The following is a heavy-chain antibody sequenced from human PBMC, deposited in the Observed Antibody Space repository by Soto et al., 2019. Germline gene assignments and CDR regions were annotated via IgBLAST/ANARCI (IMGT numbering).Heavy chain of an antibody. V-gene: IGHV4-34*01. CDR3: ARGFGYGDYFQH. J-gene: IGHJ1*01. CDR2: INHSGST. Sequence: SETLSLTWAVYGGSFSGYYWSWIRQPPGKGLEWTGEINHSGSTNYNPSLKSRVTISVDTSKNQFSLKLSSVTAADTAVYYCARGFGYGDYFQHWGQGTLVTVSS. CDR1: GGSFSGYY. D-gene: IGHD5-12*01.